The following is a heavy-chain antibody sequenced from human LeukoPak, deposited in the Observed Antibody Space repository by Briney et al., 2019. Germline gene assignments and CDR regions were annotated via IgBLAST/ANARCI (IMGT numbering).Heavy chain of an antibody. D-gene: IGHD5-12*01. V-gene: IGHV2-5*02. CDR3: AHVNYGGYGLGY. CDR2: IYWDDDK. J-gene: IGHJ4*02. Sequence: SGPTLVNPTQTLTLTCTFSGFSFSTSGEAVGWIRQPPGKALEWLALIYWDDDKRYSPSLKSRLTITKDTSKNQVVLTMTNMDPVDTATYYCAHVNYGGYGLGYWGQGTLVTVSS. CDR1: GFSFSTSGEA.